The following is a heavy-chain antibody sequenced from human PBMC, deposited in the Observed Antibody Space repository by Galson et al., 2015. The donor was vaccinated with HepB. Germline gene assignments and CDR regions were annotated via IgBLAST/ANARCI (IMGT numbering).Heavy chain of an antibody. CDR3: ARGGLSDSSGSIIYYYYGMDV. CDR1: GYTFTSYG. V-gene: IGHV1-18*04. CDR2: ISAYNGNT. Sequence: SVKVSCKASGYTFTSYGISWVRQAPGQGLEWMGWISAYNGNTNYAQKLQGRVTMTTDTSTSTAYMELRSLRSDDTAVYYCARGGLSDSSGSIIYYYYGMDVWGQGTTVTVSS. D-gene: IGHD3-22*01. J-gene: IGHJ6*02.